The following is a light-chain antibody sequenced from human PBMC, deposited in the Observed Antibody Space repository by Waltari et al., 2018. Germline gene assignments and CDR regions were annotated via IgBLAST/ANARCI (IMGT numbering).Light chain of an antibody. Sequence: EIVLTHSPGTLSLSPGERPTLSCRASQIVRSSYLAWYQQTPGPAPRLLIYGASSRATSIPDRFSGSGSGTDFTLTISRLEPEDFAVYYCQQYGSSPRTFGQGTKVEIK. CDR3: QQYGSSPRT. CDR1: QIVRSSY. CDR2: GAS. V-gene: IGKV3-20*01. J-gene: IGKJ1*01.